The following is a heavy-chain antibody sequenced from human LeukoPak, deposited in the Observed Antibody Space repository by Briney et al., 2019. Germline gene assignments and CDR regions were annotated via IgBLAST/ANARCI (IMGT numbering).Heavy chain of an antibody. D-gene: IGHD3-9*01. Sequence: PGGSLRLSCEASGFTFGTYWMHWIRQAPGKGLVWVSRINTDGSSRMYADSVKGRVTISRDNTKNTLYLQMNSLSAEDTAVYYCARGHHDILSRVGFDYWGQGTLVSVSS. CDR1: GFTFGTYW. J-gene: IGHJ4*02. CDR2: INTDGSSR. V-gene: IGHV3-74*03. CDR3: ARGHHDILSRVGFDY.